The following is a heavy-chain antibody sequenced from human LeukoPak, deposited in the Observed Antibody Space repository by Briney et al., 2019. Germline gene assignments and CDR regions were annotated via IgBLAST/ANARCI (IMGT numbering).Heavy chain of an antibody. J-gene: IGHJ4*02. D-gene: IGHD2-2*02. V-gene: IGHV1-18*01. CDR3: ARDGGYCSSTSCYIGSALDY. Sequence: ASVKVSCKASGYTFTSYGISWVRQAPGQGLEWMGWISAYNGNTNYAQKLQGRVTMTTDTSTSTAYMELRSLRSDDTAVYYCARDGGYCSSTSCYIGSALDYWGQGTLVTVSS. CDR2: ISAYNGNT. CDR1: GYTFTSYG.